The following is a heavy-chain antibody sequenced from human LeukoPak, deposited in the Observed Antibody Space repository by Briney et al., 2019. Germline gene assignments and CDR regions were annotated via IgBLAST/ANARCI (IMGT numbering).Heavy chain of an antibody. D-gene: IGHD2-15*01. V-gene: IGHV3-30-3*01. J-gene: IGHJ4*02. Sequence: GRSLRLSCAASGFTFSSYAMHWVRQAPGKGLEWVAVISYDGSNKYYADSVKGRFTTSRDNSKNTLYLQMNSLRAEDTAVYYCARHSGHFDYWGQGTLVTVSS. CDR3: ARHSGHFDY. CDR1: GFTFSSYA. CDR2: ISYDGSNK.